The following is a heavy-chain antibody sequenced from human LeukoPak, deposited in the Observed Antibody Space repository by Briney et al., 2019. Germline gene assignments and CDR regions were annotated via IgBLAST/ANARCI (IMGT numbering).Heavy chain of an antibody. CDR3: ARLGADYYGSGSYYGGRHYYYYYYMDV. V-gene: IGHV4-39*07. Sequence: SETLSLTCTVSGGSISSSSYYWGWIRQPPGKGLEWIGSIYYSGSTYYNPSLKSRVTISVDTSKNQFSLKLSSVTAADTAVYYCARLGADYYGSGSYYGGRHYYYYYYMDVWGKGTTVTISS. CDR2: IYYSGST. CDR1: GGSISSSSYY. J-gene: IGHJ6*03. D-gene: IGHD3-10*01.